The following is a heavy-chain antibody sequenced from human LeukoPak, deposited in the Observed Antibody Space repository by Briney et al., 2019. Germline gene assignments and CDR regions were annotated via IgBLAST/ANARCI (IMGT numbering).Heavy chain of an antibody. D-gene: IGHD2-15*01. V-gene: IGHV4-59*08. CDR3: VRSSTYHLFDD. Sequence: SETLSLTCTVSGGSISSYYCSWIRQPPGKRLEWIGYMYYSGSTNYNPSLKSRVTISVDTSKNQFSLKLSSVTAADTAVYYCVRSSTYHLFDDWGQGTLVTVSS. CDR1: GGSISSYY. CDR2: MYYSGST. J-gene: IGHJ4*02.